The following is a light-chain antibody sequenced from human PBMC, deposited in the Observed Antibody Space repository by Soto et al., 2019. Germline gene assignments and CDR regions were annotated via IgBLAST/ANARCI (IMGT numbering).Light chain of an antibody. CDR2: DAS. J-gene: IGKJ4*01. V-gene: IGKV3-11*01. Sequence: EIVLTQSPATLSLSPGERAALSCRASQGVGRFLAWYQQKPGQAPRLLIYDASNRATGIPARFSGSGSGTDFTLAINNLEPEDLAVYYCQQRGGWPLTFGGGTKVEIK. CDR1: QGVGRF. CDR3: QQRGGWPLT.